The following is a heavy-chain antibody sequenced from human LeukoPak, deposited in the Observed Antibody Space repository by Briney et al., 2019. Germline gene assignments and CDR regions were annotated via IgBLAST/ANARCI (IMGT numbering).Heavy chain of an antibody. CDR2: ISWNSGSI. CDR3: AKDIGEGTVAASDYYYGMDV. D-gene: IGHD6-19*01. V-gene: IGHV3-9*01. Sequence: GRSLRLSCAASGFTFDDYAMHWVRHAPGKGLEWVSGISWNSGSIDYADSVKGRFTISRDNAKNSLYLQMNSLRAEDTALYYCAKDIGEGTVAASDYYYGMDVWGQGTTVTVSS. CDR1: GFTFDDYA. J-gene: IGHJ6*02.